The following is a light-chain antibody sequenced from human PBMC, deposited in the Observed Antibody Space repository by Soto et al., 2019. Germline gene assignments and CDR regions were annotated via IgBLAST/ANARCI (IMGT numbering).Light chain of an antibody. J-gene: IGKJ1*01. V-gene: IGKV1-5*01. CDR2: DAS. CDR1: QSISSW. Sequence: EIHMTHAPATLSASVLYRVTITCLASQSISSWLAWYQQKPGKAPKLLIFDASNLESGVPSRFSGSGSGTEFTLTIRSLQPDDFATYYCQQYNSYPWTFGQGTKVDI. CDR3: QQYNSYPWT.